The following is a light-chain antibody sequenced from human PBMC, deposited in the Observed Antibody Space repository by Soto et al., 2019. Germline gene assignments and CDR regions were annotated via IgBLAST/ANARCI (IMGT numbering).Light chain of an antibody. CDR1: SSNIGTNY. CDR2: KNN. J-gene: IGLJ2*01. V-gene: IGLV1-47*01. CDR3: AAWDASLSAVV. Sequence: QSVLIQPPSSSGTPGQRVTISCSGSSSNIGTNYVYWYQQLPGTAPKLLIYKNNQRPSVVPDRFSGSKSGTSASLAISGLRSEDEADYYCAAWDASLSAVVFGGGTQLTVL.